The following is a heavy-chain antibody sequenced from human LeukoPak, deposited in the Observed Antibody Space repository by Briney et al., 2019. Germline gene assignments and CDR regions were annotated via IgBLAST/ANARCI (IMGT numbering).Heavy chain of an antibody. CDR1: GFTLSSYS. CDR2: ISSSSSTI. CDR3: ARDGGHYYGSGSYYNGEVDY. J-gene: IGHJ4*02. Sequence: GGSLRLSWAASGFTLSSYSMNWVRQAPGKGLEWVSYISSSSSTIYYADSVKGRFTISRDNAKNSLYLQMNSLRAEDTAVYYCARDGGHYYGSGSYYNGEVDYWGQGTLATVSS. D-gene: IGHD3-10*01. V-gene: IGHV3-48*04.